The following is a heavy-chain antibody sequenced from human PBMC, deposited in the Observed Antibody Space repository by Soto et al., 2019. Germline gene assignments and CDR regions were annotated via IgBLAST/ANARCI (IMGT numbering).Heavy chain of an antibody. CDR1: GGSISNAAYS. Sequence: QLQLQESGSGLVKPSHTLSLTCTVSGGSISNAAYSWSWIRQPPGKGLEWIGYIYPSGMPFYNPSLRSRVTISIDRSNDQFSLNLKSVTAADTAMYYCARARGGYGLFDSWGQGTLVTVSS. J-gene: IGHJ4*02. D-gene: IGHD5-18*01. CDR3: ARARGGYGLFDS. V-gene: IGHV4-30-2*01. CDR2: IYPSGMP.